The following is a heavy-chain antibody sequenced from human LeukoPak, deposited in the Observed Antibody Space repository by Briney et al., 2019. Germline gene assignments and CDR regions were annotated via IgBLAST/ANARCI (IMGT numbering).Heavy chain of an antibody. CDR2: IYYSGST. D-gene: IGHD2-15*01. J-gene: IGHJ4*02. Sequence: PSQTLSLTCTVSGGPISSGDYYWSWIRQPPGKGLEWIGYIYYSGSTYYNPSLKSRVTISVDTSKNQFSLKLSSVTAADTAVYYCARGYCSGGSCYEDYWGQGTLVTVSS. CDR1: GGPISSGDYY. V-gene: IGHV4-30-4*01. CDR3: ARGYCSGGSCYEDY.